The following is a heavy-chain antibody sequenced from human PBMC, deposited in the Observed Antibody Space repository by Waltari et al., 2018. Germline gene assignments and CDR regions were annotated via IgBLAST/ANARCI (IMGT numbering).Heavy chain of an antibody. J-gene: IGHJ4*02. CDR3: SDPPSDF. CDR1: GFTFSKYW. D-gene: IGHD2-21*01. CDR2: IKEDGSET. Sequence: EVQLVESGGGLVQPGGSLRLACTTSGFTFSKYWMSWVRPAPGKGLEWLASIKEDGSETNYVESVKGRFTISRDNAKNSLYLQMSSLRAEDTAVYYCSDPPSDFWGQGAVVTVSS. V-gene: IGHV3-7*03.